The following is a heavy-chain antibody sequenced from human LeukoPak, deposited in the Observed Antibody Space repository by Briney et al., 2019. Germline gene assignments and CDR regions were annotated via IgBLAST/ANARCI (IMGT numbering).Heavy chain of an antibody. Sequence: GGSLSLSCAASGFTFSSYSMNWVRQAPGRGLEWVSSISSSSSYIDYADSVKGRFTISRDNAKNSLYLQMNSLGAEDTAVYYCARLGWNYVASDYWGQGTLVTVSS. CDR3: ARLGWNYVASDY. J-gene: IGHJ4*02. CDR1: GFTFSSYS. CDR2: ISSSSSYI. V-gene: IGHV3-21*01. D-gene: IGHD1-7*01.